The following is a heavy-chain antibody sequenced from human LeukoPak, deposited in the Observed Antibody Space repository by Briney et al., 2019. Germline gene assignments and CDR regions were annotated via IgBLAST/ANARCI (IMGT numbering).Heavy chain of an antibody. CDR2: IYSGGST. CDR3: AKDPIGYSYGFDWFDP. Sequence: PGGSLRLSCAASGFTVSSNYMSWVRQAPGKGLEWVSVIYSGGSTYYADSVKGRFTISRDNSKNMLYLEVISLTADDTAVYYCAKDPIGYSYGFDWFDPWGQGTLVTVSS. D-gene: IGHD5-18*01. CDR1: GFTVSSNY. V-gene: IGHV3-53*01. J-gene: IGHJ5*02.